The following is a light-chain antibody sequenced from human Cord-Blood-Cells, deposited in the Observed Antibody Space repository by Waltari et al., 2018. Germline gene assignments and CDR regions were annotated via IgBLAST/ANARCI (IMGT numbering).Light chain of an antibody. V-gene: IGKV1-39*01. J-gene: IGKJ4*01. Sequence: DIQMTQSPSSLSASVGDSVTITCRASQSSNSYLNWYQQKPGKAPKLLIYAASSLQSGVPARFSGSGSGTDFTLTISSLQPEDVATYYCQQSYSTPLTFGGGTKVEIK. CDR1: QSSNSY. CDR2: AAS. CDR3: QQSYSTPLT.